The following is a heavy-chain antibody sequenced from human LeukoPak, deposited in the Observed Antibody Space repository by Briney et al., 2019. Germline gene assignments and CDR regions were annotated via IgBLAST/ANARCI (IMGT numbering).Heavy chain of an antibody. D-gene: IGHD3-22*01. Sequence: PSETLSLTCTVSGGSISSYYWSWMRQPPGKGLEWIGYIYYSGSTNYNPSLKSRVTISVDTSKNHFSLKLSSVTAADTAVYYCARHPAIYYDSSGYYDYWGQGTLVTVSS. J-gene: IGHJ4*02. CDR1: GGSISSYY. CDR3: ARHPAIYYDSSGYYDY. CDR2: IYYSGST. V-gene: IGHV4-59*01.